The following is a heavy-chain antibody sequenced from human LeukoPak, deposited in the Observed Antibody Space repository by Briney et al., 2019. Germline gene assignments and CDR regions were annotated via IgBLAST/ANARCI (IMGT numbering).Heavy chain of an antibody. Sequence: PSETLSLTCTVSGGSISSYYWSWIRQPAGKGLEWIGRIYTSGSTNYNPSRKSRVTMSVDTSKNQFSLKLSSVTAADTAVYYCARLAVVPAAFWTPYYYYGMDVWGQGTTVTVSS. CDR1: GGSISSYY. CDR3: ARLAVVPAAFWTPYYYYGMDV. V-gene: IGHV4-4*07. J-gene: IGHJ6*02. D-gene: IGHD2-2*01. CDR2: IYTSGST.